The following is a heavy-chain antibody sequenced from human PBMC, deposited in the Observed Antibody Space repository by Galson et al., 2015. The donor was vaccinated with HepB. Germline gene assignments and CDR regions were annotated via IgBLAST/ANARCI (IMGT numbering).Heavy chain of an antibody. J-gene: IGHJ4*02. Sequence: LRLSCAASGFSFNSYDMHWVRQAPDMGLEWVAGISYDGRNKYYADSVKGRITVSREDSKNALYLQMINLRVEDTALYYCVRGTLIRGFVVAEDACWGQGTLVTVSS. D-gene: IGHD2-15*01. CDR3: VRGTLIRGFVVAEDAC. CDR2: ISYDGRNK. CDR1: GFSFNSYD. V-gene: IGHV3-30*04.